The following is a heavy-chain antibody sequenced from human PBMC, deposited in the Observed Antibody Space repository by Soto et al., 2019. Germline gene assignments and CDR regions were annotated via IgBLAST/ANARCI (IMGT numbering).Heavy chain of an antibody. J-gene: IGHJ5*02. CDR2: MNPNSGNT. CDR1: GYTFTSYD. V-gene: IGHV1-8*01. CDR3: ARERSAAGTGWFDP. D-gene: IGHD6-13*01. Sequence: QVQLVQSGAEVKKPGASVKVSCKASGYTFTSYDINWVRQATGQGLERMGWMNPNSGNTGYAQKGQGRVTMTRNTSISTAYMELSSLRSEDTAVYYCARERSAAGTGWFDPWGQGTLVTVSS.